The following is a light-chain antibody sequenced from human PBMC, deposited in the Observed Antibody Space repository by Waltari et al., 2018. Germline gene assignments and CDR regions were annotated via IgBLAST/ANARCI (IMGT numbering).Light chain of an antibody. CDR1: QSVLYSSNNKNY. CDR3: QQDYSSPHT. CDR2: WAS. J-gene: IGKJ2*01. V-gene: IGKV4-1*01. Sequence: IVMTQSPDSLAVSLGERATINCKSSQSVLYSSNNKNYLAWYQQKPGQPPKLLIYWASTRESGVPDRFSGSGSGTDFTLTISSLQAEDVAVYYCQQDYSSPHTFGQGTKLEI.